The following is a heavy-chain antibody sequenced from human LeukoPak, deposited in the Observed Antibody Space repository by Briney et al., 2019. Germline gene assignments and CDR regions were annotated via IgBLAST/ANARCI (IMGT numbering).Heavy chain of an antibody. Sequence: SETLSLTCTVSGGSISSYYWSWIRQPPGKGLEWIGYIYYSGSTNYNPPLKSRVTISIDTSKNQFSLKLRSVTAADTAVYYCARHKFYSYFDYWGQGTLVTVSS. CDR1: GGSISSYY. CDR3: ARHKFYSYFDY. V-gene: IGHV4-59*08. CDR2: IYYSGST. J-gene: IGHJ4*02. D-gene: IGHD2-15*01.